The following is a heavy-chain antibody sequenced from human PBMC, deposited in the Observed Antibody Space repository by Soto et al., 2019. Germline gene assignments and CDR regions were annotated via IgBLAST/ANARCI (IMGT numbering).Heavy chain of an antibody. CDR3: TTVLTTVTTFYYYYMDV. D-gene: IGHD4-17*01. J-gene: IGHJ6*03. CDR2: IKSKTDGGTT. CDR1: GFTFSNAW. Sequence: PGGSLRLSCAASGFTFSNAWMSWVRQAPGKGLEWVGRIKSKTDGGTTDYTAPVKGRFTISRDDSKNTLYLQMNSLKTEDTAVYYCTTVLTTVTTFYYYYMDVWGKGTTVTVSS. V-gene: IGHV3-15*01.